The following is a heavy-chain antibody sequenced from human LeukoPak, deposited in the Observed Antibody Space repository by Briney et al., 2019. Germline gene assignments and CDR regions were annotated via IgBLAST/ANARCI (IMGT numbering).Heavy chain of an antibody. J-gene: IGHJ3*02. CDR1: GFPFGTSW. CDR2: ISSDGGTT. V-gene: IGHV3-74*01. Sequence: PGGSLRLSCAASGFPFGTSWVHWVRQAPGKGLLWVSRISSDGGTTEYADSVKGRFAISRDNAKNTLYLQMNSLRAEDTAVYYCAARFRDGLDIWGQGTMVTVSS. CDR3: AARFRDGLDI.